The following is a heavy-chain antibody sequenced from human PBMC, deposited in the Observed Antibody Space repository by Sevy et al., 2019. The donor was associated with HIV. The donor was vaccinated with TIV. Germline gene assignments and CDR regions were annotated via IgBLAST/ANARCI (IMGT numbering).Heavy chain of an antibody. CDR3: ARAFGGTHPDY. CDR1: GYTFTSYD. D-gene: IGHD3-3*01. CDR2: MNPNSGNT. Sequence: ASVKVSCKASGYTFTSYDINWVRQATGQGLEWMGWMNPNSGNTGYAQKFQGRVTMTRNTSISTAYMGLSGLRSEDTAGYYWARAFGGTHPDYWGQGTLVTVSS. J-gene: IGHJ4*02. V-gene: IGHV1-8*01.